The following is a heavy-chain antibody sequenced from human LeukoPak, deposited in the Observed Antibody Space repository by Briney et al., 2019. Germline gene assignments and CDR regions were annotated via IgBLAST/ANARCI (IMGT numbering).Heavy chain of an antibody. V-gene: IGHV3-7*01. CDR2: IKRDGSEK. Sequence: PGGSLRLSRAASGFTFSTSWMSWVRQAPGKGLEWVANIKRDGSEKYYVDSVKGRFTISRDNSKNSLYLQMDSLRAEDTAVYYCARISTSVAGADYWGQGTLVTVSS. D-gene: IGHD6-19*01. J-gene: IGHJ4*02. CDR3: ARISTSVAGADY. CDR1: GFTFSTSW.